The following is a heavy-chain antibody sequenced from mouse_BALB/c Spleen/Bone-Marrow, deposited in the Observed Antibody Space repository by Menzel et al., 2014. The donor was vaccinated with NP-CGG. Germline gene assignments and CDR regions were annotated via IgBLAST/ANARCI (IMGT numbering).Heavy chain of an antibody. CDR1: GYTFTYYT. CDR2: INPTSNYT. Sequence: VQVVESGAELARLGASVRMSCRTSGYTFTYYTMYWVKQRPGRGLEWIGYINPTSNYTNYNQKFKDKATLTADTSSNTAYMQLSSLTSEDSAGYYSVIESLWPFFTFLGQGTLVTVSA. J-gene: IGHJ3*01. CDR3: VIESLWPFFTF. V-gene: IGHV1-4*01.